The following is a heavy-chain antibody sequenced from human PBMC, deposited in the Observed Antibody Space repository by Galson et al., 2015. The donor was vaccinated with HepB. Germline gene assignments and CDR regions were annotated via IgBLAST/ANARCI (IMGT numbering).Heavy chain of an antibody. V-gene: IGHV1-18*01. CDR1: GCTFTSYG. D-gene: IGHD3-10*01. J-gene: IGHJ4*02. CDR3: ARFRLLLWFGELPPTFDY. Sequence: SVKVSCKASGCTFTSYGISWVRQAPGQGLEWMGWISAYNGNTNYAQKLQGRVTMTTDTSTSTAYMELRSLRSDDTAVYYCARFRLLLWFGELPPTFDYWGQGTLVTVSS. CDR2: ISAYNGNT.